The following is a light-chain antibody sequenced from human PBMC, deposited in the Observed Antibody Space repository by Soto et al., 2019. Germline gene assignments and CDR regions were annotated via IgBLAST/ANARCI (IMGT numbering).Light chain of an antibody. CDR1: QSVSSY. CDR3: QQRSNWPPFMYT. J-gene: IGKJ2*01. CDR2: DAF. V-gene: IGKV3-11*01. Sequence: EIVLTQSPATLSLSPGERATLSCRASQSVSSYLAWYQQKPGQAPRLLIYDAFNRATGIPARFSGSGSGTDFTRTISSLEPEDFAVYYCQQRSNWPPFMYTFGQGTKLEI.